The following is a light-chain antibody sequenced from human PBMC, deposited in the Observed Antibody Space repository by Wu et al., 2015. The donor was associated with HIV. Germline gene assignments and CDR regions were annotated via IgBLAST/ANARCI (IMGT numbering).Light chain of an antibody. Sequence: EIVLTQSPGTLSLSPGETATLSCGASQRVRSSFLAWYQQKPGQVPRLLIYGVSTRAPGVPDRFSGSESGTGFTLTISRLEPEDSAVYYXQQWFTXVTFGQGTKVEIK. CDR2: GVS. CDR3: QQWFTXVT. CDR1: QRVRSSF. V-gene: IGKV3-20*01. J-gene: IGKJ1*01.